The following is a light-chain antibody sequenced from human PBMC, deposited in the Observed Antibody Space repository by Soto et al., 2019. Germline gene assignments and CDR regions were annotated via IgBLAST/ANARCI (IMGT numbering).Light chain of an antibody. J-gene: IGKJ1*01. V-gene: IGKV3-11*01. CDR3: QQRSTWPRT. Sequence: EIVLTQSPATLSLSPGEKATLSCRASQIVSSYFNWYQHKPGQAPRLLIYDASNRATGIPARFSGSGSGTDFTLTISSLEPEDFAVYYCQQRSTWPRTFGQGTKVEIK. CDR2: DAS. CDR1: QIVSSY.